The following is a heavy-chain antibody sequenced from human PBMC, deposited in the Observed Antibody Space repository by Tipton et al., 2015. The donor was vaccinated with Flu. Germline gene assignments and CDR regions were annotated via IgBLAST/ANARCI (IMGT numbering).Heavy chain of an antibody. Sequence: TLSLTCTVSGGSMSSFYWTWIRQPAGKGLEWIGRMYVSGSTKYNPSLKSRVTMSVDTSKNQFSLKLISVTAAGTAVYYCARSSSAYDYVWGGSYYFDFWGQGTLVTVSS. D-gene: IGHD3-16*01. CDR2: MYVSGST. J-gene: IGHJ4*02. CDR3: ARSSSAYDYVWGGSYYFDF. V-gene: IGHV4-4*07. CDR1: GGSMSSFY.